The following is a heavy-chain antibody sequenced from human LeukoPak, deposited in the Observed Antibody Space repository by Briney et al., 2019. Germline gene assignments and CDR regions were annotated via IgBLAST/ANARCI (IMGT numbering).Heavy chain of an antibody. CDR3: ATMQVCSSTSCYVDY. CDR2: MNPNSGNT. J-gene: IGHJ4*02. V-gene: IGHV1-8*02. D-gene: IGHD2-2*01. Sequence: EASVKVSCKASGGTFSSYDINWVRQATGQGLEWMGWMNPNSGNTGYAQKFQGRVTMTRNTSISTAYMELSSLRSEDTAVYYCATMQVCSSTSCYVDYWGQGTLVTVSS. CDR1: GGTFSSYD.